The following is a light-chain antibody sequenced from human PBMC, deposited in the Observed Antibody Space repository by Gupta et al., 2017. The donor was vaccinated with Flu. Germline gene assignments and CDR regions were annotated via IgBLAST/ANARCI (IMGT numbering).Light chain of an antibody. CDR3: QAWDSGTVV. J-gene: IGLJ2*01. CDR2: LDG. Sequence: SPGQTASITCSGNKGGDKEASWYQQKPGQSPGLGIYLDGKRPSGIPERFSGSNSGNTATLTISGTQALEEAYYYCQAWDSGTVVFGGGTKLTVL. CDR1: KGGDKE. V-gene: IGLV3-1*01.